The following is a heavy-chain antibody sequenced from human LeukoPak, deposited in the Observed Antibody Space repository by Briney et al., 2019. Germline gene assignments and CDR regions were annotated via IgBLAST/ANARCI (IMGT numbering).Heavy chain of an antibody. CDR2: MNPNSGNT. V-gene: IGHV1-8*01. J-gene: IGHJ6*03. Sequence: GASVKVSYKASGYTFTSYDINWVRQATGQGLEWMGWMNPNSGNTGYAQKFQGRVTMTRNTSISTAYMELSSLRSEDTAVYYCARAARITIFGVVMKYYMDVWGKGTTVTVSS. CDR1: GYTFTSYD. D-gene: IGHD3-3*01. CDR3: ARAARITIFGVVMKYYMDV.